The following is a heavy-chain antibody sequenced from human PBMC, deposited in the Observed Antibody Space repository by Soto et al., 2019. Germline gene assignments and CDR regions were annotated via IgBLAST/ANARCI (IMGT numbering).Heavy chain of an antibody. CDR1: GFNFNTYA. J-gene: IGHJ4*02. CDR2: ISGSGDST. D-gene: IGHD6-19*01. CDR3: AKERSSGWSFDY. V-gene: IGHV3-23*01. Sequence: PGGSLRLSCAASGFNFNTYALNRVRQAPGKGLEWVSGISGSGDSTYYADSVKGRFTVSRDNSKNTLYLQMNSLRAEDTAVFYCAKERSSGWSFDYWGQGTLVTVSS.